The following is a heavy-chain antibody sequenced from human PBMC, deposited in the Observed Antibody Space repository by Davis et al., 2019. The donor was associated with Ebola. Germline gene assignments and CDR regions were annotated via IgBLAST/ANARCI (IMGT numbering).Heavy chain of an antibody. CDR1: AFTFSDYW. Sequence: GESLKISCAASAFTFSDYWMTWVRQAPGKGLEWVASIRGDGSVKYYVGSVKGRFTISRDNGKKSLYLQMNSLRAEDTAVYYCAGDQAIWGRGWEFHWFDPWGQGTLVAVSS. CDR3: AGDQAIWGRGWEFHWFDP. J-gene: IGHJ5*02. D-gene: IGHD3-16*01. CDR2: IRGDGSVK. V-gene: IGHV3-7*01.